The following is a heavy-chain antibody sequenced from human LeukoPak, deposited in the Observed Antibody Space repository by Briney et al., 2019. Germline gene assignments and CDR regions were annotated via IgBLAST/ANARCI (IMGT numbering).Heavy chain of an antibody. CDR1: GFTFSTYA. D-gene: IGHD6-13*01. Sequence: GGSLRLSCSASGFTFSTYAMHWVRQVPGKGLEYVSGISSNGANTYDADSVKGRFTISRDNSKNTLYLQMNSLRAEDTAVYYCARVHGSSWHHYFDYWGQGTLGTVSS. J-gene: IGHJ4*02. CDR2: ISSNGANT. CDR3: ARVHGSSWHHYFDY. V-gene: IGHV3-64*04.